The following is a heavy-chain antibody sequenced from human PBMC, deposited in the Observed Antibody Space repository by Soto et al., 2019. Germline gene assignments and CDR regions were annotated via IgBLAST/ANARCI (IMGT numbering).Heavy chain of an antibody. V-gene: IGHV1-69*13. Sequence: VKVSCKASGCTFSSYAISSVRQAPGQALEWMGGIIPIFGTANYGQNIQGRVTITADESTSTAYMELSSLRSEDTAVYYCGRTLWWQRLEKGVYHIGMDVWGQGTKVTGSP. CDR2: IIPIFGTA. CDR1: GCTFSSYA. J-gene: IGHJ6*01. CDR3: GRTLWWQRLEKGVYHIGMDV. D-gene: IGHD2-21*01.